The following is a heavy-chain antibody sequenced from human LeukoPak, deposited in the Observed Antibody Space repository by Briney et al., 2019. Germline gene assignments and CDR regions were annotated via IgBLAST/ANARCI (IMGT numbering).Heavy chain of an antibody. Sequence: GRSLRLSCAASGFTVSSSYMSWVRQAPGKGLEWVSVIYSGGSTYYADSVKGRFTISRDNSKNTLYLQMNSLRAEDRAVYYCARMTGYGDADYYGMDVWGQGTTVTVSS. CDR2: IYSGGST. D-gene: IGHD4-17*01. CDR3: ARMTGYGDADYYGMDV. J-gene: IGHJ6*02. V-gene: IGHV3-53*01. CDR1: GFTVSSSY.